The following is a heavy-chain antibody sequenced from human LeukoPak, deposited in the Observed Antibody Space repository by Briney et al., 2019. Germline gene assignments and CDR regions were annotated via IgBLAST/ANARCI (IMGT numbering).Heavy chain of an antibody. CDR1: GGSFSGYY. V-gene: IGHV4-34*01. CDR3: AIGNIVATPYYFDY. D-gene: IGHD5-12*01. J-gene: IGHJ4*02. CDR2: INHSGST. Sequence: PSETLSLTCAVYGGSFSGYYWSWIRQPPGKGLEWLGEINHSGSTNYNPSLKSRVTISVDTSKNQFSLKLSSVTAADTAVYYCAIGNIVATPYYFDYWGQGTLVTVSS.